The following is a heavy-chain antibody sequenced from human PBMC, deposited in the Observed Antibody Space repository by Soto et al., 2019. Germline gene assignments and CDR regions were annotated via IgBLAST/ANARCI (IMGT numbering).Heavy chain of an antibody. D-gene: IGHD4-17*01. Sequence: SGPTLVNPTQTLTLTCTFSGFSLNTGGAGVGWIRQPPGKALEWLALIYWNDDKRYSPSLKSRLTITKDTSKNQVVLIMINMDPVDTATYYCAHRGYGDYPRDNWFDPWGQGPLVTVSS. J-gene: IGHJ5*02. CDR1: GFSLNTGGAG. V-gene: IGHV2-5*01. CDR2: IYWNDDK. CDR3: AHRGYGDYPRDNWFDP.